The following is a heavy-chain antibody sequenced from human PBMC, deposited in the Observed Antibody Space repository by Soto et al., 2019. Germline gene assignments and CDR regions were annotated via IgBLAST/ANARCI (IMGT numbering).Heavy chain of an antibody. CDR3: ASDDSSVP. V-gene: IGHV4-30-4*01. Sequence: QVQLQESGPGLVKPSQTLSLTCTVSGGSISSGDYYWSWIRQPPGKGLEWMGYIYYGGRTYYNPSPRSRVTLSVAPSRNQVSRKLSSGTAADTPVYYCASDDSSVPWGQGTLVTVSS. J-gene: IGHJ5*02. D-gene: IGHD3-22*01. CDR1: GGSISSGDYY. CDR2: IYYGGRT.